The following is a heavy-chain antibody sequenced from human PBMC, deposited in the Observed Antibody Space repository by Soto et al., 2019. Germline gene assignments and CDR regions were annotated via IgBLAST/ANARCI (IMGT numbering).Heavy chain of an antibody. V-gene: IGHV3-23*01. CDR2: ISGSGGRT. CDR1: AFPFSRYA. Sequence: LRLSCAASAFPFSRYAMTCVRQALRNGVEWVSAISGSGGRTYYGDSVNCRFTISRDNSKNTLYLQMNSLRAEDKAVHYCAKGMQRCSSNRGLHDFRAQGSLV. CDR3: AKGMQRCSSNRGLHDF. D-gene: IGHD2-2*01. J-gene: IGHJ4*02.